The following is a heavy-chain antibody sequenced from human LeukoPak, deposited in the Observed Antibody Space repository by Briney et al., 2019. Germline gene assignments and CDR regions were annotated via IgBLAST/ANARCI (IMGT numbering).Heavy chain of an antibody. D-gene: IGHD2-2*01. CDR1: GYTFTSYS. CDR2: ISAYNGNT. Sequence: ASMKVSCKASGYTFTSYSISWVRQAPGQGLEWMGWISAYNGNTNYAQKLQGRVTITADKSTNTASMELSSLRSEDAAVYYCARGLGALEYCSTNSCFDINWFDPWGQGTLVTVSS. J-gene: IGHJ5*02. V-gene: IGHV1-18*01. CDR3: ARGLGALEYCSTNSCFDINWFDP.